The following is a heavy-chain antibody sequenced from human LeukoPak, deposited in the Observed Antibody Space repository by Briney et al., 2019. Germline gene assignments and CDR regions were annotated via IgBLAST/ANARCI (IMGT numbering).Heavy chain of an antibody. CDR2: ISSSNGNT. J-gene: IGHJ4*02. CDR1: GYAFTTYG. Sequence: ASVKVSCRASGYAFTTYGFSWVRQAPGHGVEWMGWISSSNGNTNYAQDFLGRLTMTTDTSTTTAYMELRSLRSDDTAVYYCVRDEYYEVAYWGQGTLVTVSP. CDR3: VRDEYYEVAY. V-gene: IGHV1-18*01. D-gene: IGHD3-22*01.